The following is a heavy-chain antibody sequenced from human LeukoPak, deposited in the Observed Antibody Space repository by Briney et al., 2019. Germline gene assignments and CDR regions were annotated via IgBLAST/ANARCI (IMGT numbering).Heavy chain of an antibody. CDR1: GGSISSYY. J-gene: IGHJ4*02. CDR2: IYYSGST. D-gene: IGHD5-18*01. CDR3: AREYSYRRGVDY. Sequence: SETLSLTCTVSGGSISSYYWSWIRQPPGKGLEWIGYIYYSGSTNYNPSLKSRVTISVDTSKNQFSLKLSSVTAADTAVYYCAREYSYRRGVDYWGQGTLVTVSS. V-gene: IGHV4-59*12.